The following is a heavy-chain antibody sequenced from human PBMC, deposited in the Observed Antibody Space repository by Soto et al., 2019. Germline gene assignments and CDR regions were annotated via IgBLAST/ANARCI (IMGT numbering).Heavy chain of an antibody. CDR3: AKGIALREYSGYETSPKPFDI. J-gene: IGHJ3*02. CDR1: GFTFGSYA. V-gene: IGHV3-23*01. CDR2: ISGSGGST. D-gene: IGHD5-12*01. Sequence: EVQLLESGGGLVQPGGSLRLSCAASGFTFGSYAMSWVRQAPGKGLEWVSAISGSGGSTYYADSVKGRFTISRDNSKNTLYLQMNSLRAEDTAVYYCAKGIALREYSGYETSPKPFDIWGQGTMVTVSS.